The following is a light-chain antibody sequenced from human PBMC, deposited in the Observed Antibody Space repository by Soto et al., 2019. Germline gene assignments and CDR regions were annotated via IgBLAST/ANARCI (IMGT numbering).Light chain of an antibody. CDR1: SSDVGAYDY. CDR2: EVS. V-gene: IGLV2-14*01. Sequence: QSALTQPASVSGSPGQSITISCTGTSSDVGAYDYVSWYQQHPGKAPKCMIYEVSNRPSGVSNRFSGSKSGNTASLTISGLQTQDEGNYYCSSYTSSSTVVFGGGTKLTVL. CDR3: SSYTSSSTVV. J-gene: IGLJ2*01.